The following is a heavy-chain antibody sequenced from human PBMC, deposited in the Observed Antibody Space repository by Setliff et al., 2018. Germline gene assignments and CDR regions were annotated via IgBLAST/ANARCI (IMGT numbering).Heavy chain of an antibody. Sequence: SETLSLTCAVHGGSFSGYYWSWIRQPPGKGLEWIGEINHSGSTNYNPSLKSRVTISVDTSKNQFSLKLSSVTAADTAVYYCAREIYGSGLNWFDPWGQGTLVTVSS. D-gene: IGHD3-10*01. CDR3: AREIYGSGLNWFDP. J-gene: IGHJ5*02. V-gene: IGHV4-34*01. CDR1: GGSFSGYY. CDR2: INHSGST.